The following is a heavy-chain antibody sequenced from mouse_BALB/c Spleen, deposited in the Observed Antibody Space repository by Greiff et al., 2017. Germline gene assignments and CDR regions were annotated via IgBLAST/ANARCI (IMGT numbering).Heavy chain of an antibody. CDR2: IWAGGST. CDR1: GFSLTSYG. CDR3: ARVLLRSMDY. Sequence: QVQLQQSGPGLVAPSQSLSITCTVSGFSLTSYGVHWVRQPPGKGLEWLGVIWAGGSTNYNSALMSRLSISKDNSKSQVFLKMNSLQTDDTAMYYCARVLLRSMDYWGQGTSVTVSS. V-gene: IGHV2-9*02. J-gene: IGHJ4*01. D-gene: IGHD1-1*01.